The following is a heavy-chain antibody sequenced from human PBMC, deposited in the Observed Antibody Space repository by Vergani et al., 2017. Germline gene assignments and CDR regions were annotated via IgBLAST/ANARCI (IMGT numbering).Heavy chain of an antibody. J-gene: IGHJ4*02. CDR3: TRGPTYYYDSSGYYSAGDY. Sequence: EVQLVESGGGLVQPGRSLRLSCTASGFTFGDYAMSWVRQAPGKGLEWVGFIRSKAYGGTTEYAAYVKGRFTISRDDSKSIAYLQMNSLKTEDTAVYYCTRGPTYYYDSSGYYSAGDYWGQGTLVTVSS. CDR1: GFTFGDYA. V-gene: IGHV3-49*04. CDR2: IRSKAYGGTT. D-gene: IGHD3-22*01.